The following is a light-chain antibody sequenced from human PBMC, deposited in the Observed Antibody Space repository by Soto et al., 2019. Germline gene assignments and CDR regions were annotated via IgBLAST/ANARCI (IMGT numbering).Light chain of an antibody. Sequence: QSALTQPPSASGSPGQSVTISCTGTSSDVGGYNYVSWYQQHPGKAPKLMIYEVSKRPSGVPDRFSGSKSGNTSSLTVSGLQAEDEADYYCSSYGGSTDVFGTGTKLTVL. CDR3: SSYGGSTDV. CDR1: SSDVGGYNY. V-gene: IGLV2-8*01. J-gene: IGLJ1*01. CDR2: EVS.